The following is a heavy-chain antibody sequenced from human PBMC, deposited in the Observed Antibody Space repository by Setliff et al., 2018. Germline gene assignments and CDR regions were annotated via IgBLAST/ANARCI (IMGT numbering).Heavy chain of an antibody. V-gene: IGHV4-39*07. Sequence: PSETLSLTCTVSGGSVSATSYYWGWIRQPPGKGLACIGCVSYSGNTYYSPSLKSRVTMFVDTSKNQFSLKLSSVTAADTAVYYCARDVVAAFGWFDPWGQGTLVTVSS. D-gene: IGHD2-15*01. J-gene: IGHJ5*02. CDR3: ARDVVAAFGWFDP. CDR1: GGSVSATSYY. CDR2: VSYSGNT.